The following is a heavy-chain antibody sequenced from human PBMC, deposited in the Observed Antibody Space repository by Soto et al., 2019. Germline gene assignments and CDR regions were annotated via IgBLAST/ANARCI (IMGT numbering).Heavy chain of an antibody. J-gene: IGHJ4*02. CDR2: LNSDGSSI. D-gene: IGHD1-20*01. CDR3: ARGGLYKYYFDY. V-gene: IGHV3-74*01. Sequence: EVQLVESGGGLVPPGGSLRLSCAASGFTFSSHWMHWVRQAPGKGLVWVSRLNSDGSSINYADSVRGRFTISRDNAQNTLYLQVNILRAEDTAVYYCARGGLYKYYFDYWGQGTLVTVSS. CDR1: GFTFSSHW.